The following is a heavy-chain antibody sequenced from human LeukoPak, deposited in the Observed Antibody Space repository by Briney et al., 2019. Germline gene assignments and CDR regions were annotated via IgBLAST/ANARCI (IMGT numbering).Heavy chain of an antibody. Sequence: GGSLRLSCAASGFTFSSYAMHWVRQAPGKGLEWVAVISYDGSNKYYADSVKGRFTISRDNAKNSLYLQMNSLRAEDTAVYYCARGGPYILTGYPWFDPWGQGTLVTVSS. CDR3: ARGGPYILTGYPWFDP. CDR1: GFTFSSYA. D-gene: IGHD3-9*01. V-gene: IGHV3-30-3*01. J-gene: IGHJ5*02. CDR2: ISYDGSNK.